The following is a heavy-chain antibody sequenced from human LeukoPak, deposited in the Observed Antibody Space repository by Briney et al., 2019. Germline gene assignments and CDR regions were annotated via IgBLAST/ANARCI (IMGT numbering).Heavy chain of an antibody. V-gene: IGHV1-2*06. CDR1: GYKFAGYN. J-gene: IGHJ5*02. CDR3: ARDSQVFWPKETNWFDP. D-gene: IGHD3-3*01. Sequence: ASVKVSCKASGYKFAGYNIHWVRQSPGQGLEWLGRINPDSGDTTYAQKFQGRVTMMRDTSSSTAYMEVSRLRYDDTAVYYCARDSQVFWPKETNWFDPWGQGTLVTVAS. CDR2: INPDSGDT.